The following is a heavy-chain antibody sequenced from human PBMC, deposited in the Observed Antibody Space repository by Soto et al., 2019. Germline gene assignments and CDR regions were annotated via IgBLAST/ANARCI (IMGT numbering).Heavy chain of an antibody. J-gene: IGHJ4*02. D-gene: IGHD5-18*01. V-gene: IGHV3-30-3*01. CDR2: ISYDGSNK. CDR3: ATDQDTPIVTMHY. Sequence: QVQLVESGGGVVQPGRSLRLSCAASGFTFSSYAMHWVRQAPGKGLEWVAVISYDGSNKYYADSVKGRFTISRDNSKNTLYLQLNSLSAEDTAVYYCATDQDTPIVTMHYWRQGTLVTVSS. CDR1: GFTFSSYA.